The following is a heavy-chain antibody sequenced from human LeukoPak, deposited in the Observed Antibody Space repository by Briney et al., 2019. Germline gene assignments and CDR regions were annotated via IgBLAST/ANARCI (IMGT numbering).Heavy chain of an antibody. D-gene: IGHD3-10*01. J-gene: IGHJ5*02. V-gene: IGHV3-30*02. CDR3: AKDLMRDRWFGES. CDR2: IRFEGNEK. CDR1: GFTFNYYG. Sequence: GGSLRLSCAASGFTFNYYGFHWVRQAPGKGLEWVAFIRFEGNEKFYAASVKGRFTISRDNSKNTLYLEMNGLRAEDTAVYYCAKDLMRDRWFGESWGQGTLVTVSS.